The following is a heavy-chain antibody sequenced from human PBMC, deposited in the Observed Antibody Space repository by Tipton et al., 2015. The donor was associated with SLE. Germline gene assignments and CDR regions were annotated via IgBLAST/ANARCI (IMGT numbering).Heavy chain of an antibody. D-gene: IGHD3-22*01. J-gene: IGHJ3*02. Sequence: QVTISADKSINTAYLQWSSLKASDTAMYYCARRSDSRGAFDIWGQGTMVTVSS. CDR3: ARRSDSRGAFDI. V-gene: IGHV5-51*01.